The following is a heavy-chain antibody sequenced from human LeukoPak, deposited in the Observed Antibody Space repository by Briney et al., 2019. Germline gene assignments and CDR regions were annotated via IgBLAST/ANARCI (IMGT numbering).Heavy chain of an antibody. CDR1: GFTFSSYA. D-gene: IGHD1-14*01. V-gene: IGHV3-23*01. CDR3: AKDNPKGRTGFDY. CDR2: ISGSGGST. Sequence: GGSLRLSCAASGFTFSSYAMSWVRQAPGKGLEWVSTISGSGGSTFYADSVKGRLTISRDNSKNTLYLQMNSLRAEDTAVYYCAKDNPKGRTGFDYWGQGTLVTVSS. J-gene: IGHJ4*02.